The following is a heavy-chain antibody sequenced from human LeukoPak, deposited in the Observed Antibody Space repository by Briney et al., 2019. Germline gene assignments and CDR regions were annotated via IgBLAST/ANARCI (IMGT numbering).Heavy chain of an antibody. CDR2: IYPNNSDS. CDR1: GYTFTNYW. J-gene: IGHJ4*02. CDR3: ALSNEAFDSAGYFDY. V-gene: IGHV5-51*01. D-gene: IGHD3-22*01. Sequence: GESLKISCKGSGYTFTNYWVGWVRQMPGKGLEWMGTIYPNNSDSRYNPSFRGQVAISVDRSITTAYLLWKSLKASDTAVYYCALSNEAFDSAGYFDYWGQGTLVTVSS.